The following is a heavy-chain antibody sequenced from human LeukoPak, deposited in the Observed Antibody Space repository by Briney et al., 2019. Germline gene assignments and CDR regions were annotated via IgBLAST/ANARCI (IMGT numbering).Heavy chain of an antibody. Sequence: SETLSLTCTVSGGSISSSSYSWGWIRQPPGKGLEWIGSIYYSGTTYYNPSLKSRVTISVDTSKIQFSLKLSSVATTDTAVYFCARLRFDFWSGYTHPYFDYWGQGTLVTVSS. CDR1: GGSISSSSYS. J-gene: IGHJ4*02. CDR2: IYYSGTT. V-gene: IGHV4-39*01. D-gene: IGHD3-3*01. CDR3: ARLRFDFWSGYTHPYFDY.